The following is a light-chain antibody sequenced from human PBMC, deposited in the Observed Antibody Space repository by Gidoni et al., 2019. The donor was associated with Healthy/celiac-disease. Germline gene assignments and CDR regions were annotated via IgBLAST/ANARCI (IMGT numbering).Light chain of an antibody. CDR2: DAS. CDR3: QQRSNWPPVTT. J-gene: IGKJ4*01. Sequence: EIVLTQSPATLSLSPGERATLSCRASQSVSSYLAWYQQKPGQAPRLLIYDASNRATGIPARFSGSGSGTDFTLTISSLEPEDFAVYYCQQRSNWPPVTTFGGXTKVEIK. CDR1: QSVSSY. V-gene: IGKV3-11*01.